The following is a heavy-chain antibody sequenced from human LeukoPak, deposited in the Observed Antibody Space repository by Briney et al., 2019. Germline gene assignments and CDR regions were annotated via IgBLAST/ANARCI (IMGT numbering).Heavy chain of an antibody. CDR2: INWNGGST. CDR3: ARGWNYAFRFDY. CDR1: GFTFDDYG. D-gene: IGHD1-7*01. V-gene: IGHV3-20*04. J-gene: IGHJ4*02. Sequence: GGSLRLSCAASGFTFDDYGMSWVRQAPGKGLEWVSGINWNGGSTGYADSVKGRFTISRDNAKNLLYLQMNSLGAEDTAVYYCARGWNYAFRFDYWGQGTLVTVSS.